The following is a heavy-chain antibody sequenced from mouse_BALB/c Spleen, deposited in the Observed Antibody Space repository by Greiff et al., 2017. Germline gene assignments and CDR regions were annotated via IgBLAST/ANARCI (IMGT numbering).Heavy chain of an antibody. CDR3: TRGGWAYAMDD. CDR1: GYTFTSYW. V-gene: IGHV1-69*02. Sequence: QVQLQQPGAELVRPGASVKLSCKASGYTFTSYWINWVKQRPGQGLEWIGNIYPSDSYTNYNQKFKDKATLTVDKSSSTAYMQLSSPTSEDSAVYYCTRGGWAYAMDDWGQGTSVTVSS. J-gene: IGHJ4*01. D-gene: IGHD3-3*01. CDR2: IYPSDSYT.